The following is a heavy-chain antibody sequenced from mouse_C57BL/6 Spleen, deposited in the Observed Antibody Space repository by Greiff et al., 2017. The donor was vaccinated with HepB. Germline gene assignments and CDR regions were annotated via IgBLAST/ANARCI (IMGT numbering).Heavy chain of an antibody. CDR1: GYTFTEYT. J-gene: IGHJ4*01. CDR3: ARHELHYYAMDY. Sequence: QVQLQQSGAELVKPGASVKLSCKASGYTFTEYTIHWVKQRSGQGLEWIGWFYPGSGSSKYNENFKDKATWTADKSSSTVYMELSRLKSEDSAVYFCARHELHYYAMDYWGQGTSVTVSS. V-gene: IGHV1-62-2*01. CDR2: FYPGSGSS.